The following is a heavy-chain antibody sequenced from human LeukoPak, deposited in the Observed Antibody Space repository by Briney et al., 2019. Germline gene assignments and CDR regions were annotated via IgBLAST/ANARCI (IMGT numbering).Heavy chain of an antibody. V-gene: IGHV1-18*01. Sequence: ASVKVSCKASGHTLTSYGISWVRQAPGQGLEWMGWISAYNGNTRYAQKLQGRVTMTTDSSTSTAYMELRSLRSDDTAVYYCARGPIIDIVVIPAAADYYHMDVWGKGTTVTVSS. D-gene: IGHD2-2*01. CDR3: ARGPIIDIVVIPAAADYYHMDV. CDR2: ISAYNGNT. CDR1: GHTLTSYG. J-gene: IGHJ6*03.